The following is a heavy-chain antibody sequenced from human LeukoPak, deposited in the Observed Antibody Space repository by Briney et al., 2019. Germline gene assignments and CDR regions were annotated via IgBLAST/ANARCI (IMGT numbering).Heavy chain of an antibody. V-gene: IGHV1-69*13. CDR3: ARVSAAGTRNFDY. Sequence: SVKVSCKASGGTFSSYAIGWVRQAPGQGLEWMGGIIPIFGTANYAQKFQGRVTITADESTSTAYMELSSLRSEDTAVYYCARVSAAGTRNFDYWGQGTLVTVSS. J-gene: IGHJ4*02. D-gene: IGHD6-13*01. CDR2: IIPIFGTA. CDR1: GGTFSSYA.